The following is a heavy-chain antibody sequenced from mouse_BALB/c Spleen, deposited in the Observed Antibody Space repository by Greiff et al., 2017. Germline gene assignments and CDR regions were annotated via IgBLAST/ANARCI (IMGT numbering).Heavy chain of an antibody. CDR3: ARGYGSTYFDY. CDR2: IDPANGNT. D-gene: IGHD1-1*01. Sequence: GQLKQSGAELVKPGASVKLSCTASGFNIKDTYMHWVKQRPEQGLEWIGRIDPANGNTKYDPKFQGKATITADTSSNTAYLQLSSLTSEDTAVYYCARGYGSTYFDYWGQGTTLTVSS. J-gene: IGHJ2*01. CDR1: GFNIKDTY. V-gene: IGHV14-3*02.